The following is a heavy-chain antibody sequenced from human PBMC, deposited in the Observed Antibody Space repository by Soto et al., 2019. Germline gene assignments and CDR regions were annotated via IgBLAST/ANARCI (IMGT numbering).Heavy chain of an antibody. J-gene: IGHJ4*01. Sequence: GGSLRLSCAASGFSFSSHSMKWVRQAPGKGLEWVSYITIRTGNVLYADSVRGRFTISADNAENSVILQMNSLRDEDSAVYFCVRDRDLYRDMFHADLWGQGTLVTVSS. D-gene: IGHD3-10*02. CDR2: ITIRTGNV. CDR3: VRDRDLYRDMFHADL. V-gene: IGHV3-48*02. CDR1: GFSFSSHS.